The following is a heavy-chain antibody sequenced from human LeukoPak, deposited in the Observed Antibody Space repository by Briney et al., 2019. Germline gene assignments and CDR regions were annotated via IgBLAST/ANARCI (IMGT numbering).Heavy chain of an antibody. Sequence: SETLSLTCTVSGGSISSYYWSWIRQPPGKGLEWIGYIDYSGSTNYNPSLNSRVTISVDTSKNQFSLKLTSVTAADTAVYYCARTRTVYQYYYYMDVWGKGTTDTVAS. J-gene: IGHJ6*03. CDR3: ARTRTVYQYYYYMDV. CDR1: GGSISSYY. D-gene: IGHD2-2*01. V-gene: IGHV4-59*01. CDR2: IDYSGST.